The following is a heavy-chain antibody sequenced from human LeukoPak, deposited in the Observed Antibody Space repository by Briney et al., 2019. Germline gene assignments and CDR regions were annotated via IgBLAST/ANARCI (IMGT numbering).Heavy chain of an antibody. J-gene: IGHJ5*02. D-gene: IGHD3-10*01. CDR3: ARVLLGSWDWFDP. V-gene: IGHV3-30*03. CDR2: ISYDGSNK. CDR1: GFTFSSYG. Sequence: GGSLRLSCAASGFTFSSYGMHWVRQAPGKGLEWVAVISYDGSNKYYADSVKGRFTISRDNAKNTLYLQMNSLRAEDTAVYYCARVLLGSWDWFDPWGQGTLVTVSS.